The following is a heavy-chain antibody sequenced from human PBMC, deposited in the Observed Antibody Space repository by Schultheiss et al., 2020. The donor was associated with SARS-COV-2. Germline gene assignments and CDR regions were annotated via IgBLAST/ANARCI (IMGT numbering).Heavy chain of an antibody. J-gene: IGHJ4*02. Sequence: GGSLRLSCAASGFTVSSNYMSWVRQAPGKGLEWVSVIYSGGSTYYADSVKGRFTISRDNAKNSLYLQMNSLRAEDTALYYCARDGPSGSYDYWGQGTLVTVSS. V-gene: IGHV3-53*05. D-gene: IGHD1-26*01. CDR2: IYSGGST. CDR1: GFTVSSNY. CDR3: ARDGPSGSYDY.